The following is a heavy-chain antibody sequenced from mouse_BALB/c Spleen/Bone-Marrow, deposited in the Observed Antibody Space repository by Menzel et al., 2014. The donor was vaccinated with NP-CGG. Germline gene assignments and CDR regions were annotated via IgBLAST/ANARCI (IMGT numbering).Heavy chain of an antibody. CDR2: IDPANGNT. Sequence: EVQLQESGAELVKPGASDKLSCTASGCNIKDTYMHWVKQRPEQGLEWIARIDPANGNTKYDPKFQGKATITADTSSNTAYLQLSSLTSEDTAVYYCARGDYGAFAYWGQGTLVTVSA. CDR3: ARGDYGAFAY. D-gene: IGHD2-4*01. J-gene: IGHJ3*01. CDR1: GCNIKDTY. V-gene: IGHV14-3*02.